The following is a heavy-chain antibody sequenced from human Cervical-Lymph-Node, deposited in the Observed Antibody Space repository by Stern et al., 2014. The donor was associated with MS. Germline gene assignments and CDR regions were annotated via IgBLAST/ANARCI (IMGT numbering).Heavy chain of an antibody. J-gene: IGHJ5*02. CDR3: ARGPSIFWFDR. V-gene: IGHV1-2*02. Sequence: QVQLLQPGAEVKKPGAAVKVSCKASGDTLTGYYMHWVRQAPGQGLEWMGWINPNSGGTNYAQKFQGRFTMTRDTSINTAYMELSGLRSDDTAVYFCARGPSIFWFDRWGQGTLVTVSS. D-gene: IGHD3-9*01. CDR1: GDTLTGYY. CDR2: INPNSGGT.